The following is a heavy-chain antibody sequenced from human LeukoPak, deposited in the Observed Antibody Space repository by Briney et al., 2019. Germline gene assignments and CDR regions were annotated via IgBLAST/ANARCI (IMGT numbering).Heavy chain of an antibody. V-gene: IGHV3-74*01. CDR3: AKSGYSYEGFGDY. D-gene: IGHD5-18*01. CDR2: INSDGSST. J-gene: IGHJ4*02. Sequence: GGSLRLSCAASGFTFSSYWMHWVRQAPGKGLVWVSRINSDGSSTSYADSVKGRFTISRDNAKNTLYLQMNSLRAEDTAVYYCAKSGYSYEGFGDYWGQGTLVTVSS. CDR1: GFTFSSYW.